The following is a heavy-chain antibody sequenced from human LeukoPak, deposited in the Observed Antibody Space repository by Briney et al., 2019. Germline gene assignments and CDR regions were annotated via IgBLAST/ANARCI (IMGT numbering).Heavy chain of an antibody. CDR1: GFTFGNYA. V-gene: IGHV3-23*01. J-gene: IGHJ4*02. CDR2: FSGSGDST. Sequence: GGSLRLSCAASGFTFGNYAMTWVRQAPGKGLEWVSTFSGSGDSTYYADSVKGRFTIPRDNSKNTLYLQMNSLRAEDTAVYYCAKEGFLEWFLFDYWGQGTLVTVSS. CDR3: AKEGFLEWFLFDY. D-gene: IGHD3-3*01.